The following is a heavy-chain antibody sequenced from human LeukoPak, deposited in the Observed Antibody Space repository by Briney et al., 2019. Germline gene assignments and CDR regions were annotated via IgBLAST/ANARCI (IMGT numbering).Heavy chain of an antibody. J-gene: IGHJ4*02. CDR1: GFTFSSYS. CDR2: ISSSSSYI. CDR3: ARAPRGATREYYFDY. V-gene: IGHV3-21*01. Sequence: GGSLRLSCAASGFTFSSYSMNWVRQAPGKGLEWVSSISSSSSYIYYADSVKGRFTISRDNAKNSLYLQMNSLRAEDTAVYYCARAPRGATREYYFDYWGQGTLVTVSS. D-gene: IGHD5-24*01.